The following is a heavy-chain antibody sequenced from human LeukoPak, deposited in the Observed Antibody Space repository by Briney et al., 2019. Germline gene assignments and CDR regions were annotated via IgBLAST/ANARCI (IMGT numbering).Heavy chain of an antibody. V-gene: IGHV3-74*01. D-gene: IGHD1-1*01. CDR1: GFTFSSYW. CDR2: INGDGFST. J-gene: IGHJ4*02. CDR3: TRALGYNWNDPSDY. Sequence: GGSLRLSCAASGFTFSSYWMHWVRQAPGKGLVWVSRINGDGFSTNYADSVKGRFTISRDNAKNTLYLQMNSLRAEDTAVYYCTRALGYNWNDPSDYWGQGTLVTVSS.